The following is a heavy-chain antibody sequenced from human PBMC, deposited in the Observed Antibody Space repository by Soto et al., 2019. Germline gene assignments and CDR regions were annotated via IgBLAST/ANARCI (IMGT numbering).Heavy chain of an antibody. CDR1: GFTVSSNY. J-gene: IGHJ5*02. CDR3: XXXXXXXXXXLXDP. CDR2: ISDGGGST. Sequence: GSLRLSCAASGFTVSSNYMSWVRQAPGKGLEWVSVISDGGGSTFYADSVKGRFTISRDNSKNTLYLQMNGLRAGDTAVYYXXXXXXXXXXXLXDPWCQTTLLTLSS. V-gene: IGHV3-23*01.